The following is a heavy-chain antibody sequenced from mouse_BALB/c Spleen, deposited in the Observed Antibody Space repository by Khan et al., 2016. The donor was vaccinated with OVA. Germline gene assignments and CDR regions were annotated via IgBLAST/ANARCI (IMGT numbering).Heavy chain of an antibody. D-gene: IGHD1-3*01. Sequence: QVQLQQSGAELVRPGVSVKLSCKGSGYTFTDFAMHWVKQSHAKSLEWIGVISTYYGDATYNQKFKGKATMTVDKSSSTAYMELARLTSDDSAIYYCARGSGTSRFAYWGQGTLVTVSA. CDR1: GYTFTDFA. V-gene: IGHV1S137*01. CDR3: ARGSGTSRFAY. CDR2: ISTYYGDA. J-gene: IGHJ3*01.